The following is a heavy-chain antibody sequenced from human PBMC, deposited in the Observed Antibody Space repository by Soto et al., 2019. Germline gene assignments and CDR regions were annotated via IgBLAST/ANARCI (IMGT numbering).Heavy chain of an antibody. CDR1: GFSFSADGVG. CDR2: IYWDDDT. Sequence: HITLEESGPTLVKPTQTLTLTCIFSGFSFSADGVGVGWIRQPPGKTLEWLALIYWDDDTRYRPSLKSRLTITKDSSKTQVVLTMTNMDPLDTATYYCAHAFGGTSWPNDAFDVWGQGTVVTVSS. CDR3: AHAFGGTSWPNDAFDV. V-gene: IGHV2-5*02. J-gene: IGHJ3*01. D-gene: IGHD3-16*01.